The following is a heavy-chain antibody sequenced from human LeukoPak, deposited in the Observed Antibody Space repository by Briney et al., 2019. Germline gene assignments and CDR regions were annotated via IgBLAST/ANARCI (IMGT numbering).Heavy chain of an antibody. Sequence: RGSLRLSCAASGFTFSGYAMGWVRQAPGKGLEWVSTISASGVDTYFADSVKGRFTISRDNSKNTLYLQINSLRAEDTAVYYCAKDDHSGSYFDYWGQGTLVTVSS. CDR2: ISASGVDT. D-gene: IGHD1-26*01. V-gene: IGHV3-23*01. CDR1: GFTFSGYA. CDR3: AKDDHSGSYFDY. J-gene: IGHJ4*02.